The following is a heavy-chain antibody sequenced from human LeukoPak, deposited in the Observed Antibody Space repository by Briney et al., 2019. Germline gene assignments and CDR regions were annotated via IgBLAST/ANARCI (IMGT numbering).Heavy chain of an antibody. V-gene: IGHV4-61*02. CDR3: AREDAHDAFDV. Sequence: SETLSLTCTVSSDSFSNGNYFWAWIRQPAGKGLEWIGRICISGSTNYKPSLKSRVTMSVDTSKKQFSLKLSSVTAADTAVYYCAREDAHDAFDVWGQGAPVTVSS. CDR2: ICISGST. CDR1: SDSFSNGNYF. J-gene: IGHJ3*01.